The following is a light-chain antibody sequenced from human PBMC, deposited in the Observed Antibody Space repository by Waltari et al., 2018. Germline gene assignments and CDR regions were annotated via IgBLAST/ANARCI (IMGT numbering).Light chain of an antibody. Sequence: QSVLTQPPSASGTPGQRVTISCSGSSSNIGSNTVHWYQQIPGTAPKLLSYSNNQRPAGVPDRSSGSKSGTSASLAISGLQSEDEADYYCAAWDDSLNGVVFGGGTKLTVL. CDR2: SNN. CDR3: AAWDDSLNGVV. V-gene: IGLV1-44*01. J-gene: IGLJ2*01. CDR1: SSNIGSNT.